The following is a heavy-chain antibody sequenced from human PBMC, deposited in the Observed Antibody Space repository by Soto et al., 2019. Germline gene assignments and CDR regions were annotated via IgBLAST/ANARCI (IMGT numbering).Heavy chain of an antibody. CDR3: ARVKGYGSGSEGFDT. CDR2: LNPKNGAT. D-gene: IGHD3-10*01. V-gene: IGHV1-8*02. CDR1: GYSFTYSD. Sequence: QVLLEQSGPEVREPGASVKVSCKTSGYSFTYSDINWIRQAPGQGLEWMGWLNPKNGATGSAEKYKGRLTMTSDAATTTVFMELRGLRSEDTAVYYCARVKGYGSGSEGFDTWGQGTMVTVSS. J-gene: IGHJ4*02.